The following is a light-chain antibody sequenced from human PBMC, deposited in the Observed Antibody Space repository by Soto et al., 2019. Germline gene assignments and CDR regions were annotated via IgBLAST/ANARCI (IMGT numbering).Light chain of an antibody. J-gene: IGKJ3*01. CDR3: QQRSNWPPFT. V-gene: IGKV3-11*01. CDR1: QSVSNY. Sequence: IVLTQSPVTLSVSPGERATLSCRASQSVSNYLAWYQQKPGQAPRLLIYDTSTRATGIPARFSGSGSGTDFTLTISSLEPEDFAVYYCQQRSNWPPFTFGPGTKVDIK. CDR2: DTS.